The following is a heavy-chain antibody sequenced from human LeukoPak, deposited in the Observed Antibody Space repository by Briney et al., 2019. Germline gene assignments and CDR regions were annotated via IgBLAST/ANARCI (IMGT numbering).Heavy chain of an antibody. CDR2: IYYSVST. Sequence: SETLSLTCTVSGGSISSYYWSWIRQPPGKGQEWIGYIYYSVSTYYNPSLKSRVTISVDTSKNQFSLKLISATAADTAVYYCAREGSSAYYYGMDVWGQGTTVTVS. J-gene: IGHJ6*02. V-gene: IGHV4-59*12. CDR1: GGSISSYY. CDR3: AREGSSAYYYGMDV.